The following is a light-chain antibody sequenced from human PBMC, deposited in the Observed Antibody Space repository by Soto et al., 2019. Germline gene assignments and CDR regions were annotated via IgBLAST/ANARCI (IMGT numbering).Light chain of an antibody. CDR2: DAS. V-gene: IGKV1-5*01. Sequence: IRMAQYPSTVSASXGETVTIDGPPSPSSHSFLAWYQQKPGXAPKTXIYDASSLTSGVTSRFSGTGSGKEFIIIISSLQPDDFATYQCQQYGSYWTFGQGTKVDIK. J-gene: IGKJ1*01. CDR1: PSSHSF. CDR3: QQYGSYWT.